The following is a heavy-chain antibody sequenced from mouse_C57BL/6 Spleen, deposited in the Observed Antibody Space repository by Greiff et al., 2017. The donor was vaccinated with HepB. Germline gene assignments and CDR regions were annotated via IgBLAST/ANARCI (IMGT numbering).Heavy chain of an antibody. Sequence: EVQRVESGGGLVKPGGSLKLPCAASGFTFSSYAMSWVRQTPEKRLEWVATISDGGSYTYYPDNVKGRFTISRDNAKNNLYLQMSHLKSEDTAMYYCARVFEYCCEGTTLTVSS. CDR1: GFTFSSYA. CDR2: ISDGGSYT. J-gene: IGHJ2*01. CDR3: ARVFEY. V-gene: IGHV5-4*01.